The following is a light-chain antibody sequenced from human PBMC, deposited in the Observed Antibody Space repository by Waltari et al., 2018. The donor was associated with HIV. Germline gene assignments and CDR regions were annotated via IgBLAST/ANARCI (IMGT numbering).Light chain of an antibody. CDR3: SSFTTSITVV. CDR1: SSDVGNYNE. J-gene: IGLJ2*01. CDR2: DVS. V-gene: IGLV2-18*02. Sequence: QSALTQPPSVSGSLGQSVTISCTGTSSDVGNYNEVSWYQQSPGTAPKLMIYDVSNRPSGVPDRFSGSKSGNTASLTISGLQAEDEADHYCSSFTTSITVVFGGGTKLTVL.